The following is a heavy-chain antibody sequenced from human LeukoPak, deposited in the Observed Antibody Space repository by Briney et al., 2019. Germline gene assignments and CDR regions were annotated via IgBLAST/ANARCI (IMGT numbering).Heavy chain of an antibody. J-gene: IGHJ6*03. V-gene: IGHV1-8*03. D-gene: IGHD3-10*01. CDR1: GYTFTCYD. CDR3: ATANMVRGVIIRYYYYYYMDV. CDR2: MNPNSGNT. Sequence: ASVKVSCKASGYTFTCYDINWVRQATGQGLEWMGWMNPNSGNTGYAQKFQGRVTITRNTSISTAYMELSSLRSEDTAVYYCATANMVRGVIIRYYYYYYMDVWGKGTTVTVSS.